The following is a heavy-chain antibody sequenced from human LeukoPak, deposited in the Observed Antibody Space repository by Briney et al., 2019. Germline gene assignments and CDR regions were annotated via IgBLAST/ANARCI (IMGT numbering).Heavy chain of an antibody. CDR1: GFTFSSYG. Sequence: GGSLRLSCAASGFTFSSYGMHWVRQAPGKGLEWVAFIRYDGSNKYYAGSVKGRFTISRDNSKNTLYLQMNSLGAEDTAVYYCAKDDYDFWSGWGLRVPLDYWGQGTLVTVSS. D-gene: IGHD3-3*01. CDR3: AKDDYDFWSGWGLRVPLDY. CDR2: IRYDGSNK. J-gene: IGHJ4*02. V-gene: IGHV3-30*02.